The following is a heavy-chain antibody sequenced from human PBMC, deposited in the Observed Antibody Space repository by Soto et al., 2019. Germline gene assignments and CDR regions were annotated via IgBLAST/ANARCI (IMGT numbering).Heavy chain of an antibody. CDR1: GGSISSYY. CDR2: IYYSGST. Sequence: PSETLSLTCTVSGGSISSYYWSWIRQPPGKGLEWIGYIYYSGSTNYNPSLKSRVTISVDTSKNQFSLKLSSVTAADTAVYYCGSNHIFGVVTPRVSAFDIWGQGTMVTVSS. J-gene: IGHJ3*02. D-gene: IGHD3-3*02. V-gene: IGHV4-59*08. CDR3: GSNHIFGVVTPRVSAFDI.